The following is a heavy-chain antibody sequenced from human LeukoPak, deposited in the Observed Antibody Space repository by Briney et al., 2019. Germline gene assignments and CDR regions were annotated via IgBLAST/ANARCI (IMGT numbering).Heavy chain of an antibody. CDR3: ARDRIAAAGTEWFDP. D-gene: IGHD6-13*01. CDR1: GYTFTSYY. Sequence: ASVKVSCKASGYTFTSYYMHWVRQAPGQGLEWMGWINPNSGGTNYAQKFQGRVTMTRDTSISTAYMELSRLRSDDTAVYYCARDRIAAAGTEWFDPWGQGTLVTVSS. V-gene: IGHV1-2*02. CDR2: INPNSGGT. J-gene: IGHJ5*02.